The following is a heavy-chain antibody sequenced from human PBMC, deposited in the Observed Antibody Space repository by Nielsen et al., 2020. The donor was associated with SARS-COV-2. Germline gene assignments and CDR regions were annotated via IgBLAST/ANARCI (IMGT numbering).Heavy chain of an antibody. CDR1: GGSFSGYY. D-gene: IGHD3-10*01. Sequence: SETLSLTCAVYGGSFSGYYWSWIRQPPGKGLEWIGEINHSGSTNYNPSLKSRVTMSVDTSKNQFSLKLSSVTAADTAVYYCARGSVTMVRGVIIKRGFDYWGQGTLVTVSS. V-gene: IGHV4-34*01. CDR3: ARGSVTMVRGVIIKRGFDY. CDR2: INHSGST. J-gene: IGHJ4*02.